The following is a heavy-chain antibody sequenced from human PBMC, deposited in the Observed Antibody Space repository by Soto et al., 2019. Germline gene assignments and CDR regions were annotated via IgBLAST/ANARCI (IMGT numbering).Heavy chain of an antibody. CDR2: IIPIFGTA. J-gene: IGHJ6*02. CDR1: GGTFSSYT. CDR3: AGALSSYYYYYGMDV. Sequence: SVKVSCKASGGTFSSYTISWVRQAPGQGLEWMGGIIPIFGTANYAQKFQGRVTITADESTSTAYMELSSLRSEDTAVYYCAGALSSYYYYYGMDVWGQGTTVTVSS. V-gene: IGHV1-69*13.